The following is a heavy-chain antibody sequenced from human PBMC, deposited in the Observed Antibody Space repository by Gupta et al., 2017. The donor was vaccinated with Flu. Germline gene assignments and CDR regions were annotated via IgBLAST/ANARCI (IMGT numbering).Heavy chain of an antibody. CDR3: AKDSGHDSGYALDF. CDR1: GFTFCSYG. J-gene: IGHJ4*02. D-gene: IGHD5-12*01. V-gene: IGHV3-30*18. Sequence: QVQLVESGGGVVQPGRSLRLSCAASGFTFCSYGMHWVRQVPGKGLEWVAALSYDGSEKYYSDTLKGRFTISRDNSKDTVYLQMNSLRGEDTAVYYCAKDSGHDSGYALDFWGQGTLVTVSS. CDR2: LSYDGSEK.